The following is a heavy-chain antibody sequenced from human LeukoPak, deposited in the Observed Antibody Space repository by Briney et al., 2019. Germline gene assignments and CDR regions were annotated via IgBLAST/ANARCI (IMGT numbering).Heavy chain of an antibody. V-gene: IGHV3-11*01. Sequence: PGGSLRLSCAASGFTFSDYYMSWIRQAPGKGLEWVSYIGSSGSTRYYADSVKGRFTISRDNAKKSLYLQMNSLGAEDTAVYYCARLSSGWTPDYWGQGTLVTVSS. D-gene: IGHD6-19*01. CDR2: IGSSGSTR. J-gene: IGHJ4*02. CDR1: GFTFSDYY. CDR3: ARLSSGWTPDY.